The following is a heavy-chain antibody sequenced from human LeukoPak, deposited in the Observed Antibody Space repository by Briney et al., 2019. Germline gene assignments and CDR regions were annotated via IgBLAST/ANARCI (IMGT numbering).Heavy chain of an antibody. D-gene: IGHD1-26*01. V-gene: IGHV4-59*01. CDR1: GGSISSYY. Sequence: SETLSLTCTVSGGSISSYYWSWLRLPPGKGPEWIGSISYSGSTNYNPSLTSRVTISIDTSKNHFSLKVTSVTAADTAVYYCARGLGSYPYYFDYWGQGTLVTVSS. CDR2: ISYSGST. CDR3: ARGLGSYPYYFDY. J-gene: IGHJ4*02.